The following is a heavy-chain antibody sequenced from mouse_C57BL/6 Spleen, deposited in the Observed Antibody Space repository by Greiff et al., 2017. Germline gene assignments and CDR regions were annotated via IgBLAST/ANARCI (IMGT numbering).Heavy chain of an antibody. D-gene: IGHD2-1*01. CDR1: GFNIKDDY. J-gene: IGHJ2*01. V-gene: IGHV14-4*01. CDR3: TTGGNYNY. Sequence: VQLQQSGAELVRPGASVKLSCTASGFNIKDDYMHWVKQRPEQGLEWIGWIDPENGDTEYASKFQGKATKAADTSSNTAYLQLSSLTSEDTAVYYCTTGGNYNYWGQGTTLTVSS. CDR2: IDPENGDT.